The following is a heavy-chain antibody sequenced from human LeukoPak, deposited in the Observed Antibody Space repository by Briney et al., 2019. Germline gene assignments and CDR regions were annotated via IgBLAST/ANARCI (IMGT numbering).Heavy chain of an antibody. CDR1: EFTFNNYW. V-gene: IGHV3-7*01. CDR2: IKQDGSEK. D-gene: IGHD3-3*01. CDR3: ARDRRAPYYGFRSGYIDHYYMDV. Sequence: GGSLRLSCAASEFTFNNYWMSWVRQAPGKGLEWVANIKQDGSEKYYVDSVKGRFTISRDNAKNSLYLQMNSLRAEDTAVYYCARDRRAPYYGFRSGYIDHYYMDVWGKGTTATVSS. J-gene: IGHJ6*03.